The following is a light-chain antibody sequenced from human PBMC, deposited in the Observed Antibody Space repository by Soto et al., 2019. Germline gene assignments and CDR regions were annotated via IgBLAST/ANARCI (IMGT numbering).Light chain of an antibody. V-gene: IGKV3-15*01. J-gene: IGKJ2*02. CDR1: QSVSSN. Sequence: EIVMTQSPATLSVSPGERATLSCRASQSVSSNLAWYQQKPGQAPRLRIYGASTRATGIPARFSGSGSGTECTLTISSLQSEDVAVYYCQQYNNWPPGTFGQGTKLEIK. CDR3: QQYNNWPPGT. CDR2: GAS.